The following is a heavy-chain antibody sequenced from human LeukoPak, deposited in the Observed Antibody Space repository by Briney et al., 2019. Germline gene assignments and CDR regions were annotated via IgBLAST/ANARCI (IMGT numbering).Heavy chain of an antibody. V-gene: IGHV1-69*13. CDR2: IIPIFGTA. Sequence: GASVKVSCKASGGTFSSYAISWVRQAPGQGLEWMGGIIPIFGTANYAQKFQGRVTITADESTSTAYMELSSLRSEDTAVYYRAGLGDSSGYYYDYWGQGTLVTVSS. D-gene: IGHD3-22*01. CDR3: AGLGDSSGYYYDY. CDR1: GGTFSSYA. J-gene: IGHJ4*02.